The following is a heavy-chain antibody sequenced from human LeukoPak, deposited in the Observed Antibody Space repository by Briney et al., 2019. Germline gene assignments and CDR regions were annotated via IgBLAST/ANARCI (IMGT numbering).Heavy chain of an antibody. CDR2: MNPNSGNT. CDR3: ARDPTYYYDSSDDY. Sequence: ASVKVSCKASGYTFTSYDINWVRQATGQGLEWMGWMNPNSGNTGYEQKFQGRVTMTRNTSISTAYMELSSLRSEDTAVYYCARDPTYYYDSSDDYWGQGTLVTVSS. J-gene: IGHJ4*02. V-gene: IGHV1-8*01. CDR1: GYTFTSYD. D-gene: IGHD3-22*01.